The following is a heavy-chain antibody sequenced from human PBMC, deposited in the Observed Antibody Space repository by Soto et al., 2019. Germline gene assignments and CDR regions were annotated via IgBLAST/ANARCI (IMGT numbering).Heavy chain of an antibody. CDR2: ISGSGGST. Sequence: PRGSLRLSCSASGFTFSSYAMSWVRQAPGKGLEWVSAISGSGGSTYYADSVKGRFTISRDNSKNTLYLQMNSLRAEDTAVYYCAKDNDIIAVAGYNWFDPWGQGTLVTVSA. D-gene: IGHD6-19*01. CDR3: AKDNDIIAVAGYNWFDP. CDR1: GFTFSSYA. V-gene: IGHV3-23*01. J-gene: IGHJ5*02.